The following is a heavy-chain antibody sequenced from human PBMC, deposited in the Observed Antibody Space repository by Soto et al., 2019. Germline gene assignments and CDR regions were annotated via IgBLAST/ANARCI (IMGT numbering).Heavy chain of an antibody. CDR2: IYYSGST. CDR3: ARFPHPSWQDAFDI. V-gene: IGHV4-31*03. Sequence: QVQLQESGPGLVKPSQTLSLTCTVSGGSIRSGGYYWSWIRQHPGKGLEWIGYIYYSGSTHYNPSLKSRVTISVDTSKYHVSLTLSSVTAADTAVYYCARFPHPSWQDAFDIWGQGTMVTVSS. CDR1: GGSIRSGGYY. J-gene: IGHJ3*02.